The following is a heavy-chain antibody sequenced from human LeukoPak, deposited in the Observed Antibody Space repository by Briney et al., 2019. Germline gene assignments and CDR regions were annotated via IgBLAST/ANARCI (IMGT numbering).Heavy chain of an antibody. CDR2: IIPIFGTA. J-gene: IGHJ3*02. Sequence: SVNVSCKASGGTFSSYAISGVRQAPGQGLEWMGGIIPIFGTANYAQKFQGRVTITTDESTSTAYKELSSLRSEDTAVYYCARGRYCSSTSCRKRHAFDIWGQGTMVTVSS. V-gene: IGHV1-69*05. D-gene: IGHD2-2*01. CDR1: GGTFSSYA. CDR3: ARGRYCSSTSCRKRHAFDI.